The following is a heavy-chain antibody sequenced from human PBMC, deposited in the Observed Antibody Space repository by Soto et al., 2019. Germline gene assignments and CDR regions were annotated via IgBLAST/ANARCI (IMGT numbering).Heavy chain of an antibody. D-gene: IGHD4-17*01. CDR2: IYYSGST. CDR3: ASGTFDDYGDTYYYYYYMDV. Sequence: SETLSLTCTVSGGSISSGGYYWSWISQHPGKGLEWIGYIYYSGSTYYNPSLKSRVTISVDTSKNQFSLKLSSVTAADTAVYYCASGTFDDYGDTYYYYYYMDVWGKGTTVTVSS. V-gene: IGHV4-31*03. CDR1: GGSISSGGYY. J-gene: IGHJ6*03.